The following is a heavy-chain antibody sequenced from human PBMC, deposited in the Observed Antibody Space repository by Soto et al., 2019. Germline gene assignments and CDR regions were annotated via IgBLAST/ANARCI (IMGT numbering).Heavy chain of an antibody. D-gene: IGHD4-17*01. V-gene: IGHV4-31*03. J-gene: IGHJ3*02. Sequence: SETLSLTCRVSGDSTSRGGYYWSWIRQHPGKGLEWIGYIYWSGNTYFNPSLKSRVSISLGTSSNQFSLNLTSVTAADTAVYYCARGAADYGDAFDIWGQGTTVTVSS. CDR3: ARGAADYGDAFDI. CDR1: GDSTSRGGYY. CDR2: IYWSGNT.